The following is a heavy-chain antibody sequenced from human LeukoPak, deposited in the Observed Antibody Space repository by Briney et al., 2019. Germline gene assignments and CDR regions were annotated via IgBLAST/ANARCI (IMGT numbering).Heavy chain of an antibody. D-gene: IGHD3-22*01. J-gene: IGHJ3*02. Sequence: PSETLSLTCTVSGGSISSYYWGWIRQPPGKGLEWIGSIYYSGSTYYNPSLKSRVTISVDTSKNQFSLKLSSVTAADTAVYYCATSAPYYYDSRGAFDIWGQGTMVTVSS. CDR1: GGSISSYY. V-gene: IGHV4-39*01. CDR2: IYYSGST. CDR3: ATSAPYYYDSRGAFDI.